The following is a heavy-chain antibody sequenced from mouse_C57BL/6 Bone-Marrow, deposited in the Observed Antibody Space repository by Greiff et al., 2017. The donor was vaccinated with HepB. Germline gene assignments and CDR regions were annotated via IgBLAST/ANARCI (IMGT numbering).Heavy chain of an antibody. J-gene: IGHJ1*03. D-gene: IGHD1-1*01. Sequence: QVQLQQSGAELVMPGASVKLSCKASGYTFTSYWMHWVKQRPGQGLEWIGEIHPSDSYTNYNQKFKGKATLTVDTSSSTAYMQLSSLTSEDSAVYYCARRYYGSSYAYFDVWGTGTTVTVSS. CDR2: IHPSDSYT. V-gene: IGHV1-69*01. CDR1: GYTFTSYW. CDR3: ARRYYGSSYAYFDV.